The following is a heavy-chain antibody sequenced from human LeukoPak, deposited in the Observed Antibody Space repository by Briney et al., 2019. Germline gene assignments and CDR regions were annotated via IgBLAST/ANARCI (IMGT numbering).Heavy chain of an antibody. J-gene: IGHJ5*02. CDR1: GYTFTSYG. CDR2: ISAYNGYT. D-gene: IGHD6-19*01. Sequence: GASVKVSCKASGYTFTSYGISWVRQAPGQGLEWMGWISAYNGYTNYAQKLQGRVTMTTDTSTSTAYMELRSLRSDDTAVYYCARDPARGSGWYPDNWFDPWGQGTLVTVSS. V-gene: IGHV1-18*01. CDR3: ARDPARGSGWYPDNWFDP.